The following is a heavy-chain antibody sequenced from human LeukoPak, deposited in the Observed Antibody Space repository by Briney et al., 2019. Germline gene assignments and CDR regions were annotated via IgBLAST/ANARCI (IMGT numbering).Heavy chain of an antibody. CDR3: ARDQSYSWNYHY. J-gene: IGHJ4*02. D-gene: IGHD1-7*01. CDR1: GYTFTGYY. V-gene: IGHV1-2*02. Sequence: GASVKVSRKASGYTFTGYYMHWVRQAPGQGLEWMGWINPNSGGTNYAQKFQGRVTMTRDTSISTAYMELSRLRSDDTAVYYCARDQSYSWNYHYWGQGTLVTVSS. CDR2: INPNSGGT.